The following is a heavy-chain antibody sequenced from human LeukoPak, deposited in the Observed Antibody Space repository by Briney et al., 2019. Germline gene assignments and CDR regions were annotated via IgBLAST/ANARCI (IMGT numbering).Heavy chain of an antibody. J-gene: IGHJ4*02. CDR2: IYYTGST. CDR3: ARYNSGWSYFDY. V-gene: IGHV4-59*01. CDR1: GGSISSYY. Sequence: SESLSLACTVSGGSISSYYWTWVRQPPGKGLEWIGYIYYTGSTNYNPSLKSRVTMSVDTSKTQFSLKLSSVTAADTVIYYCARYNSGWSYFDYWGQGTLVTVSS. D-gene: IGHD6-19*01.